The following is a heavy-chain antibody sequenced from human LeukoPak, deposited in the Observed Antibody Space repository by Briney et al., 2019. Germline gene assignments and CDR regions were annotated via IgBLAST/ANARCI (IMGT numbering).Heavy chain of an antibody. D-gene: IGHD2-2*01. CDR1: GYSFTTYW. CDR2: IYPGDSDT. J-gene: IGHJ6*02. Sequence: GESLKISCKGSGYSFTTYWIGWVRQKPGKGLEWMGIIYPGDSDTRYSPSFQGQVTISADKSITTAYLQWSSLKASDTAMYYCLVSSNHHYYYGLDVWGQGTTVTVSS. V-gene: IGHV5-51*01. CDR3: LVSSNHHYYYGLDV.